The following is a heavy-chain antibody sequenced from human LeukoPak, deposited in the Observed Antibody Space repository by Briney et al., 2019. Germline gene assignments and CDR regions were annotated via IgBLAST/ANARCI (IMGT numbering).Heavy chain of an antibody. V-gene: IGHV3-15*05. CDR2: IKSKIDGVTT. CDR1: GFTFSSSA. CDR3: TTGNWGPY. D-gene: IGHD3-16*01. Sequence: GGSLRLPCAASGFTFSSSAMSWVRQAPGKGLEWVGRIKSKIDGVTTDYAAPVKGRFTISRDDSKNTLYLQMNSLKTEDTAVYYCTTGNWGPYWGQGTLVTVSS. J-gene: IGHJ4*02.